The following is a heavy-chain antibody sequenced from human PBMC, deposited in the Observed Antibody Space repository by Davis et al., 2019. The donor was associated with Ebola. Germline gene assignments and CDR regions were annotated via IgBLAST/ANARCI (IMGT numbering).Heavy chain of an antibody. Sequence: AASVKVSCKASGYTFTYRYLHWVRQAPGQALEWMGWITPYNGNTKYAQKFQDRFTMTRDNSLTIYMELSSLRSDDTAMYYCARSRLYGDDDVFDMWGQGTMVTVSS. CDR1: GYTFTYRY. CDR2: ITPYNGNT. J-gene: IGHJ3*02. CDR3: ARSRLYGDDDVFDM. D-gene: IGHD2-21*01. V-gene: IGHV1-45*02.